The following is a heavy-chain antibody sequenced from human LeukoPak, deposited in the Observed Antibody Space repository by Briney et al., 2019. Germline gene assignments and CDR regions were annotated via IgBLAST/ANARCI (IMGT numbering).Heavy chain of an antibody. J-gene: IGHJ6*03. CDR1: GFSFRSYS. Sequence: GGSLRLSCAASGFSFRSYSMNWVRQAPGKGLEWVAVISYDGSNKYYADSVKGRFTISRDNSKNTLYLQMNSLRAEDTAVYYCARVKRPTYYYYYMDVWGKGTTVTVSS. V-gene: IGHV3-30*03. D-gene: IGHD4-17*01. CDR2: ISYDGSNK. CDR3: ARVKRPTYYYYYMDV.